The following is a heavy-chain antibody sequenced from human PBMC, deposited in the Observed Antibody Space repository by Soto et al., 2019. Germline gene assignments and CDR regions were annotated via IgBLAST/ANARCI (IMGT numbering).Heavy chain of an antibody. CDR2: IVVGSGNT. CDR3: AAEGCSSTSCYFDP. D-gene: IGHD2-2*01. J-gene: IGHJ5*02. CDR1: GFTFTSSA. Sequence: ASVKVSCKASGFTFTSSAVQWVRQARGQRLEWIGWIVVGSGNTNYAQKFQERVTITRDMSTSTAYMGLSSLRSEDTAVYYCAAEGCSSTSCYFDPWGQGTLVTVSS. V-gene: IGHV1-58*01.